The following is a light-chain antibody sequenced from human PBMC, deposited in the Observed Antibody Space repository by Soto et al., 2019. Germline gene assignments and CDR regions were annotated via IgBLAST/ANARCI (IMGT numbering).Light chain of an antibody. J-gene: IGLJ1*01. CDR1: SSDVGGYNY. Sequence: QSVLTQPASVSGSPGQSITISCTGTSSDVGGYNYVSWYQQQPGKAPKFMIYDVTNRPSGVSNRFSGSKSGNTASLTISWLQAEDEADYYCCSYTTSNTRQIVFGTGTKVTVL. V-gene: IGLV2-14*01. CDR3: CSYTTSNTRQIV. CDR2: DVT.